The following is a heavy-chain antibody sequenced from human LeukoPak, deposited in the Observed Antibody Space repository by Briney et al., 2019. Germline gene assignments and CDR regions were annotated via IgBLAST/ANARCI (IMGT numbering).Heavy chain of an antibody. CDR2: INAGNGNT. D-gene: IGHD1-20*01. J-gene: IGHJ3*02. Sequence: ASVKVSCKASGYTFTSYAMHWVRQAPGQRLEWMGWINAGNGNTKYPQKFQGRVTITRDTSASTAYMELSSLRSEGTAVYYCAVYNWNDLDDAFDIWGQGTMVTVSS. CDR1: GYTFTSYA. CDR3: AVYNWNDLDDAFDI. V-gene: IGHV1-3*01.